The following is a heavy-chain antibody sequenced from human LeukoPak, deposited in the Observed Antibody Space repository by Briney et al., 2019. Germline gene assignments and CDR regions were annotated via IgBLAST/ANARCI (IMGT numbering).Heavy chain of an antibody. D-gene: IGHD6-19*01. CDR1: GFTFSSYN. J-gene: IGHJ4*02. CDR3: ARVYNSGLYTPPSFDY. Sequence: GGSLRLSCAASGFTFSSYNMNWVRQAPGKGLEWVSTISGRDSNTYYADSVQGRFTISRDNSKNTLFLQMNILRAEDTAVYYCARVYNSGLYTPPSFDYWGQGTLVTVSS. V-gene: IGHV3-23*01. CDR2: ISGRDSNT.